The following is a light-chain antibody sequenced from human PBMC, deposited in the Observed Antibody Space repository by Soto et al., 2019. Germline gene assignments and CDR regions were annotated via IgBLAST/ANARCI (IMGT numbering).Light chain of an antibody. V-gene: IGKV4-1*01. Sequence: DIVMTQSPDSLAVSLGERATINCKSSQSVLSSSENKNYLAWYQQKPGQPPQLLIYWASTRESGVPDRFSGSASGKDFTLTISSLQAEDVAVYYCQQCYSSPPTCCGVTKVEIK. CDR1: QSVLSSSENKNY. CDR3: QQCYSSPPT. J-gene: IGKJ4*01. CDR2: WAS.